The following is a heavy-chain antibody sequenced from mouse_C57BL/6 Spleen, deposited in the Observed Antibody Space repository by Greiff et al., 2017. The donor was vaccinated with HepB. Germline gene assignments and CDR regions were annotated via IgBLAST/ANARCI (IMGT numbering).Heavy chain of an antibody. J-gene: IGHJ1*03. V-gene: IGHV1-62-2*01. CDR1: GYTFTEYT. Sequence: VQLQQSGAELVKPGASVKLSCKASGYTFTEYTIHWVKQRSGQGLEWIGWFYPGSGSIKYNEKFKDKATLTADKSSSTVYMELSRLTSEDSAVYFCARHEDSPHYYGSIRYFDVWGTGTTVTVSS. D-gene: IGHD1-1*01. CDR2: FYPGSGSI. CDR3: ARHEDSPHYYGSIRYFDV.